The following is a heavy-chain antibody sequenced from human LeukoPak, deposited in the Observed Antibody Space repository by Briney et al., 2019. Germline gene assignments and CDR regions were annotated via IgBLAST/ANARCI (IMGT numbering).Heavy chain of an antibody. CDR3: AKDLGCSGYDSPPDY. Sequence: GGSLRLSCAASGFTFSSYAIHWVRQAPGKGLEWVSAISGSGGSTYYADSMKGRFTISRDNSKNTLYLQMNSLRAEDTAVYYCAKDLGCSGYDSPPDYWGQGTLVTVSS. CDR2: ISGSGGST. V-gene: IGHV3-23*01. D-gene: IGHD5-12*01. J-gene: IGHJ4*02. CDR1: GFTFSSYA.